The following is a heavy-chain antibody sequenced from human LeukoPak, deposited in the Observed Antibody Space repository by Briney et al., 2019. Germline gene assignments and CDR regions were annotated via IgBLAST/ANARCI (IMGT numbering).Heavy chain of an antibody. D-gene: IGHD3-10*01. CDR2: ISSSSSTI. CDR1: GFTFSSYS. Sequence: PGGSLRLSCAASGFTFSSYSMNWGGQAPGKGLEWVSYISSSSSTIYYADSVKGRFTISRDNAKNSLYLQMNSLRAEDTAVYYCARDPGQYYYGSGSYRQHPLYYFDYWGQGTLVTVSS. CDR3: ARDPGQYYYGSGSYRQHPLYYFDY. J-gene: IGHJ4*02. V-gene: IGHV3-48*01.